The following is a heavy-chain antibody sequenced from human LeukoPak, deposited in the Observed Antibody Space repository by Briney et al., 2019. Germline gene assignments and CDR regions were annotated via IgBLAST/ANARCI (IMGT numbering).Heavy chain of an antibody. J-gene: IGHJ4*02. CDR3: AASRSGWYLNKRNFDY. CDR1: GYTFTSYD. D-gene: IGHD6-19*01. Sequence: ASVTVSCKASGYTFTSYDINWVRQAPGQGLEWMGWMNPNSGNTGYAQKFQGRVTMTRNTSISTAYMELSSLRSEDTAVYYCAASRSGWYLNKRNFDYWGQGTLVTVSS. V-gene: IGHV1-8*01. CDR2: MNPNSGNT.